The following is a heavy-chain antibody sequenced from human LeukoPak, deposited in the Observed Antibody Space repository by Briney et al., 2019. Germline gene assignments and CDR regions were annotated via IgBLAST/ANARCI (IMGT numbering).Heavy chain of an antibody. CDR3: AKTVNGLWTKQLNY. V-gene: IGHV3-30*18. J-gene: IGHJ4*02. CDR2: ISYDGSNK. Sequence: PGGSLRLSCSASGFTFDDYGMSWVRQPPGKGLEWVAVISYDGSNKYYADSVKGRFTISRDNSKNTLYLQMNSLRAEDTAVYYCAKTVNGLWTKQLNYWGQGTLVTVSS. D-gene: IGHD5-18*01. CDR1: GFTFDDYG.